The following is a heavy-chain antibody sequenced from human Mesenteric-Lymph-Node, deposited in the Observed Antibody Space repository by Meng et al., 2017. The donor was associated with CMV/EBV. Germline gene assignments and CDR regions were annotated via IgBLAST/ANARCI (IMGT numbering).Heavy chain of an antibody. CDR3: ARGNRGFDY. CDR2: IYHNGDT. D-gene: IGHD2/OR15-2a*01. V-gene: IGHV4-30-4*08. Sequence: LTCTVSGDSLNSGDYYWTWIRQSPGKGLELIGCIYHNGDTHYNPSLGSRLSLSVDTSKSQFSLKVTSVTAADTAVYFCARGNRGFDYWGQGSLVTVSS. J-gene: IGHJ4*02. CDR1: GDSLNSGDYY.